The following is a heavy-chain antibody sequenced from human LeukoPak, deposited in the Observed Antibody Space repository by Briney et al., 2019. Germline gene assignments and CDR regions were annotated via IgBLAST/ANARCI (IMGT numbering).Heavy chain of an antibody. V-gene: IGHV4-59*08. CDR2: IYYSGST. J-gene: IGHJ4*02. CDR1: GGSISSYY. CDR3: ATRPDDYGDYGFY. D-gene: IGHD4-17*01. Sequence: SETLSLTCTVSGGSISSYYWSWIRQPPGKGLEWIGYIYYSGSTNYNPSLKSRVTISVDTSKNQFSLKLSSVTAADTAVYYCATRPDDYGDYGFYWGQGTLVTVSS.